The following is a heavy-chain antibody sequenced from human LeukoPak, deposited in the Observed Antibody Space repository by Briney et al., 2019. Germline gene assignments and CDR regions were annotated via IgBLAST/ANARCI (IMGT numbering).Heavy chain of an antibody. Sequence: GGSLRLSCAASGFTFSSYEMNWVRQAPGKGLEWVSYISSSGSTIYYADSVKGRFTISRDNAKNSLFLQMNSLRAEDTAVYYCAILRYFDWLLSKAGDYWGQGTLVTVSS. D-gene: IGHD3-9*01. J-gene: IGHJ4*02. CDR1: GFTFSSYE. CDR2: ISSSGSTI. CDR3: AILRYFDWLLSKAGDY. V-gene: IGHV3-48*03.